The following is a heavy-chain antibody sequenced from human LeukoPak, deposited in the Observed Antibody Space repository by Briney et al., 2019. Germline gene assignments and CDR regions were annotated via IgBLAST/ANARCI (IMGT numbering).Heavy chain of an antibody. V-gene: IGHV3-48*04. J-gene: IGHJ4*02. CDR1: GFTFSRCS. D-gene: IGHD6-13*01. CDR3: ARDFMTAAGIH. CDR2: ITSSSSSI. Sequence: GGSLRLSCAASGFTFSRCSMNWARQAPGKGLEWVSYITSSSSSIYYADSVKGRFTISRDNAKNTLYLQVNSLRAEDTAVYYCARDFMTAAGIHWGQGTLVTVSS.